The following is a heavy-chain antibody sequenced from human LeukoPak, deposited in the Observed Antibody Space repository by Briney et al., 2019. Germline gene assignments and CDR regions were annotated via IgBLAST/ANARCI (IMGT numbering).Heavy chain of an antibody. CDR2: INSDGSST. Sequence: GGSLRLSCAASGFTFSSYWMHWVRQAPGKGLVWVSRINSDGSSTNYADSVKGRFTISRDNAKNSLYLQMNSLRAEDTAVYYCTILTGLYYFDYWGQGTLVTVSS. V-gene: IGHV3-74*01. J-gene: IGHJ4*02. D-gene: IGHD3-9*01. CDR1: GFTFSSYW. CDR3: TILTGLYYFDY.